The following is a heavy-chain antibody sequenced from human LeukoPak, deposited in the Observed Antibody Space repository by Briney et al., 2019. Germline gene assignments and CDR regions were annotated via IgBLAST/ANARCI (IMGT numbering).Heavy chain of an antibody. CDR1: GGSFSGYY. J-gene: IGHJ4*02. CDR2: INHSGST. CDR3: ARDPNSPYYYDSSGLDY. D-gene: IGHD3-22*01. V-gene: IGHV4-34*01. Sequence: SETLSLTCAVYGGSFSGYYWSWIRQPPGKGLEWIGEINHSGSTNYNPSLKSRVTISVDTSKNQFSLKLSSVTAADTAVYYCARDPNSPYYYDSSGLDYWGQGTLVTVSS.